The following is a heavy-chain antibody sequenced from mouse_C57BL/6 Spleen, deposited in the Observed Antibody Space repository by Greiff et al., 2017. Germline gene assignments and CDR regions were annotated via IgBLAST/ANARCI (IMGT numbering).Heavy chain of an antibody. J-gene: IGHJ3*01. CDR1: GYTFTSYW. V-gene: IGHV1-72*01. D-gene: IGHD2-13*01. Sequence: QVQLQQPGAELVKPGASVKLSCKASGYTFTSYWMHWVKQRPGRGLEWIGRIAPNSGGTKYNEKFKSKATLTVDKPSSTAYMQLSSLTSEDAEVYYCAREYSDPGWFAYWGQGTLVTVSA. CDR3: AREYSDPGWFAY. CDR2: IAPNSGGT.